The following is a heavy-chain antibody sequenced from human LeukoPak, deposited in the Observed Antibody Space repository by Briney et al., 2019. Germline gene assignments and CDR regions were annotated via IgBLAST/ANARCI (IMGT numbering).Heavy chain of an antibody. V-gene: IGHV3-9*01. D-gene: IGHD2-2*01. CDR1: GFTFSSYA. CDR2: ISWNSGSI. Sequence: GGSLRLSCAASGFTFSSYAMHWVRQAPGKGLEWVSGISWNSGSIGYADSVKGRFTISRDNAKNCLYLQMNSLRAEDTALYYCAKVGRCSSTSCPPDYWGQGTLVTVSS. CDR3: AKVGRCSSTSCPPDY. J-gene: IGHJ4*02.